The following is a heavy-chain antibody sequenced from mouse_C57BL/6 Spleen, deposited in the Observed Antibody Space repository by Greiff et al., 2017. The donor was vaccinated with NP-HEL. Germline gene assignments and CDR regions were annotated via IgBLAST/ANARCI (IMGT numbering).Heavy chain of an antibody. D-gene: IGHD4-1*01. J-gene: IGHJ3*01. CDR3: ARESNWPWFAY. CDR1: GFTFSSYA. CDR2: ISDGGSYT. Sequence: EVQLVESGGGLVKPGGSLKLSCAASGFTFSSYAMSWVRQTPEKRLEWVATISDGGSYTYYPDNVKGRFTISRDNAKNNLYLQMSHLKSEDTAMYYCARESNWPWFAYWGQGTLVTVSA. V-gene: IGHV5-4*01.